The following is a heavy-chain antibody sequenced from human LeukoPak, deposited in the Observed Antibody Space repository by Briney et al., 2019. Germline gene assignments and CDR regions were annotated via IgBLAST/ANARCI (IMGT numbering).Heavy chain of an antibody. J-gene: IGHJ4*02. Sequence: PGGSLRLSCAASGFTFSNYWMSWVRQAPGKGLEWVANIKQDGSEKYYVDSVKGRFTISRDNAKNSLYLQMNSLRAEDTAVYYCAREANNYGDHSMMIWGQGTLVTVSS. V-gene: IGHV3-7*01. CDR2: IKQDGSEK. D-gene: IGHD4-17*01. CDR1: GFTFSNYW. CDR3: AREANNYGDHSMMI.